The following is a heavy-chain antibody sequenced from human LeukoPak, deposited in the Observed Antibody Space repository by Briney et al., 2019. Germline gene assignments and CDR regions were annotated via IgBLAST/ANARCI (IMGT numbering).Heavy chain of an antibody. Sequence: PSEPLSLICTVCVRSISIYYWSWTRQPPGKGLEWIGYIYYSGSTNYIPSLKSRVTISVDTSKNQFSLKLSSVAAAGAAVYYCARRLDVWGQGTTVTVSS. CDR3: ARRLDV. CDR1: VRSISIYY. V-gene: IGHV4-59*01. J-gene: IGHJ6*02. CDR2: IYYSGST.